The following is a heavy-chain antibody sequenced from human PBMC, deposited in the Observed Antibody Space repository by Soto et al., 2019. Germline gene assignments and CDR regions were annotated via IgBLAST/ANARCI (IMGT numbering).Heavy chain of an antibody. CDR1: GFTFSSYN. J-gene: IGHJ6*02. Sequence: GGSLRLSCAASGFTFSSYNMNWVRQAPGKGLEWMGVISFDGIKEYYADSVKGRFTISRDSSKNKLYLQMYSLRPEDTAVYYCAKPIVAAGYYGMDVWGHGTTVTVSS. CDR2: ISFDGIKE. D-gene: IGHD6-13*01. V-gene: IGHV3-30*18. CDR3: AKPIVAAGYYGMDV.